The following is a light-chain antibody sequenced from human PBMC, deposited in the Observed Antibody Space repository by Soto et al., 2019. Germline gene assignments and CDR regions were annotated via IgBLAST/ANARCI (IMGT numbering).Light chain of an antibody. J-gene: IGKJ1*01. CDR3: LQDYKYPRT. V-gene: IGKV1-6*01. CDR1: QGIRNN. Sequence: AIQMTQSPSSLSASVGDRVTITCRASQGIRNNLGWYQQKPGKAPKLLIYAASSLHSGVPSRFSGSGSGTDFTLTISSLQPEDFATYYCLQDYKYPRTFGQGTKVEIK. CDR2: AAS.